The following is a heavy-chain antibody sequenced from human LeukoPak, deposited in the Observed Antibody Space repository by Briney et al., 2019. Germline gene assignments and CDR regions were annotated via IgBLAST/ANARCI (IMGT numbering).Heavy chain of an antibody. Sequence: GGSLRLSCAASGFTFSSYGMHWVRQAPGKGLEWVAVISYDGSNKYYADSVKGRFTISRDNSKNTLYLQMNSLRAEDTAVYYCAKDRLGSYSGSYWVFDYWGQGTLVTVSS. CDR3: AKDRLGSYSGSYWVFDY. CDR2: ISYDGSNK. J-gene: IGHJ4*02. D-gene: IGHD1-26*01. V-gene: IGHV3-30*18. CDR1: GFTFSSYG.